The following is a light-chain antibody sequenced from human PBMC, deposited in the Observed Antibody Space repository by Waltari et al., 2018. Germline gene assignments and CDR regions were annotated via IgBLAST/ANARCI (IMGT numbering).Light chain of an antibody. J-gene: IGLJ3*02. CDR1: SSNIGSSF. CDR2: RND. V-gene: IGLV1-47*01. CDR3: AAWDDSLTVR. Sequence: QSVLTQPPSASGTPGQRVTISCSGSSSNIGSSFVCWYQHLPGTAPKLLIYRNDQRPPGVPDRFSGSRSGPSASLAISGLRSEDEADYYCAAWDDSLTVRFGGGTKLTVL.